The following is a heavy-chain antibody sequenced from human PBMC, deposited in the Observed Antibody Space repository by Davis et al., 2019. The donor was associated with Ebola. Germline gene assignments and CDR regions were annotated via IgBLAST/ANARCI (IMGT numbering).Heavy chain of an antibody. J-gene: IGHJ6*02. CDR1: GYTFTSYY. Sequence: AASVKVSCKASGYTFTSYYMHWVRQAPGQGLEWMGGIIPIFGTANYAQKFQGRVTITADKSTSTAYMELSSLRSEDTAVYYCAGGGATVIPYYYGMDVWGQGTTVTVSS. CDR3: AGGGATVIPYYYGMDV. CDR2: IIPIFGTA. V-gene: IGHV1-69*06. D-gene: IGHD1-26*01.